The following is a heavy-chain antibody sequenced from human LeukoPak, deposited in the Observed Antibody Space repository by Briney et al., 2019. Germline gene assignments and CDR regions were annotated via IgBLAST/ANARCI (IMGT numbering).Heavy chain of an antibody. J-gene: IGHJ4*02. Sequence: GGPLRLSCATSGFTFSKYWMLWVRQAPGKGLESVSRINTDGTVTTYADSVKGRFTVSRDNADNTMFLQMNSVRDEDTAVYYCATKQWLAPPPDSWGQGTPVTVSS. D-gene: IGHD6-19*01. CDR3: ATKQWLAPPPDS. CDR2: INTDGTVT. CDR1: GFTFSKYW. V-gene: IGHV3-74*01.